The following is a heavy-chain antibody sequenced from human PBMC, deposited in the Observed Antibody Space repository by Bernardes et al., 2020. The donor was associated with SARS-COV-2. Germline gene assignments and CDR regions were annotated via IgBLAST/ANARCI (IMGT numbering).Heavy chain of an antibody. D-gene: IGHD4-17*01. Sequence: ASVKVSCKASGYMFKMYGISWVRQAPGQGLEWVGWISAYNDKTNFAQKLHGRVTLTTDTSTSTAHMELRGLNSDDTAVYYCVKALWEVTTGWGQGTLVTVSS. V-gene: IGHV1-18*04. CDR1: GYMFKMYG. J-gene: IGHJ4*02. CDR3: VKALWEVTTG. CDR2: ISAYNDKT.